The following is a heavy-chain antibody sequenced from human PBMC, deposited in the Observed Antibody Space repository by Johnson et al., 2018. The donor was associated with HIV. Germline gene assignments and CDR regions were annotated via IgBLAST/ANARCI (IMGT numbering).Heavy chain of an antibody. CDR2: ISSSGSTI. CDR3: AGVRSFDYYASSGLDAFDI. Sequence: VQLVESGGGVVQPGRSLRLSCAASGFTFSNYGMHWVRQAPGKGLEWVSYISSSGSTIYYADSLKGRFTISRDNAKNSLFLQMNSLRVEDTAVYYCAGVRSFDYYASSGLDAFDIWGQGTMVTVSS. D-gene: IGHD3-22*01. CDR1: GFTFSNYG. V-gene: IGHV3-48*04. J-gene: IGHJ3*02.